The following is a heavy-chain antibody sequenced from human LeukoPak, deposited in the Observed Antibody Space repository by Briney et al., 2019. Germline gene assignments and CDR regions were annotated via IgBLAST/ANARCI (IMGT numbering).Heavy chain of an antibody. CDR2: IIPIFGTA. D-gene: IGHD6-13*01. CDR3: ARAKLIIAAAVPGSLRQTQPSQYYYYGMDV. Sequence: SVKVSCKASGGTFSSYAISWVRQAPGQGLEWMGGIIPIFGTANYAQKFQGRVTITADESTSTAYMELSSLRSEDTAVYYCARAKLIIAAAVPGSLRQTQPSQYYYYGMDVWGQGTTFTVSS. CDR1: GGTFSSYA. V-gene: IGHV1-69*01. J-gene: IGHJ6*02.